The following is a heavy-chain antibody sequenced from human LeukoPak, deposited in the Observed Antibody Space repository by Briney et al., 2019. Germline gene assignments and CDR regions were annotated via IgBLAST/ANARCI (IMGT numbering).Heavy chain of an antibody. CDR3: ARGRLITMVRGVIPFDY. CDR1: GYTXTSYY. Sequence: ASVKVSCKASGYTXTSYYIQWVRQAPGQGLEWMGIRNPSGGSTNYAQKFQGRVTMTRDTSTSTVYMELSSLRSEDTAVYYCARGRLITMVRGVIPFDYWGQGTLVTVSS. CDR2: RNPSGGST. J-gene: IGHJ4*02. V-gene: IGHV1-46*01. D-gene: IGHD3-10*01.